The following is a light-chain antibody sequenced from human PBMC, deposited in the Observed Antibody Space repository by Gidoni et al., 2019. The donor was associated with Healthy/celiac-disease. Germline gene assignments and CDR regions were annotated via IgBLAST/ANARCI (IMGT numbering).Light chain of an antibody. Sequence: SYDLTQPPSLSVSPVQTARITCSGDALPKQYAYWYQQKPGQAPVLVIYKDSERPSGIPERFSGSSSGTTVTLTISGVQAEDEADYYCQSADSSGTYRVFGGGTKLTVL. CDR2: KDS. CDR3: QSADSSGTYRV. J-gene: IGLJ3*02. V-gene: IGLV3-25*03. CDR1: ALPKQY.